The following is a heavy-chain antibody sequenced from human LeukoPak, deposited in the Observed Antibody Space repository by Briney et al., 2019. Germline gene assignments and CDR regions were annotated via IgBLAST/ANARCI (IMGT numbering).Heavy chain of an antibody. V-gene: IGHV1-2*02. J-gene: IGHJ5*02. CDR1: GYTFIYYY. Sequence: GASVKLSCKASGYTFIYYYIHWVRHAPGQGLEWMGWINPKSGDTNYSQKFQDRVTMTRDTSTSTAYMELRSLRSEDTAVYYCGRGIKSFDPWGQGTLVTVSS. CDR2: INPKSGDT. CDR3: GRGIKSFDP.